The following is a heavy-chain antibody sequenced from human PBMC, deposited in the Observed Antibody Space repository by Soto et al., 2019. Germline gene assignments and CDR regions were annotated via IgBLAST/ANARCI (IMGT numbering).Heavy chain of an antibody. J-gene: IGHJ4*02. V-gene: IGHV4-31*02. CDR2: IYYSGST. D-gene: IGHD2-2*01. CDR1: GGSISSGGYY. Sequence: KPSETLSLTCTVSGGSISSGGYYWSWIRQHPGKGLEWIGYIYYSGSTYYNPSLKSRVTISVDTSKNQFSLKLSSVTAADTAVYYCARELTVVVPAATVYYFDYWGQGTLVTVSS. CDR3: ARELTVVVPAATVYYFDY.